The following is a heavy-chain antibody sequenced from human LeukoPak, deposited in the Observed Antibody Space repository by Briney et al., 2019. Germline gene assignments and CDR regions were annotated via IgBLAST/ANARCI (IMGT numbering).Heavy chain of an antibody. CDR1: EFTVSTNY. CDR3: ARGSDGWFAFDY. V-gene: IGHV3-66*01. CDR2: IYSTGGK. D-gene: IGHD6-19*01. Sequence: PGGSLRLSCVASEFTVSTNYMSWVRPAPGEGLEWVSIIYSTGGKYYADSVKGRFTISRDNSKHTLYLQMNSLRGEDTAVYYCARGSDGWFAFDYWGQGILVTVSS. J-gene: IGHJ4*02.